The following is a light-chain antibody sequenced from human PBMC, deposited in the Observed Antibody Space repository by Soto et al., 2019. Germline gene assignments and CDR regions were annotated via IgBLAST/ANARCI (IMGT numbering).Light chain of an antibody. CDR3: PSYDRSLSDHV. V-gene: IGLV1-40*01. CDR2: GNS. CDR1: SSNIGAGYD. Sequence: QSVLTQPPSVSGAPGQRVTISCTGSSSNIGAGYDVHWYQQLPGTAPKLLIYGNSNRPSGVPDRFSGSKSGTSASLAITGLQAEEEADYYCPSYDRSLSDHVFGTGTKVTVL. J-gene: IGLJ1*01.